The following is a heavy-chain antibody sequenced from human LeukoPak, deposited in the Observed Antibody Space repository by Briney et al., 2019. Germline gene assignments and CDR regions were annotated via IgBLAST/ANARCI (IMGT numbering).Heavy chain of an antibody. Sequence: PGGSLRLSCAASGFVFSNFVMHWVRQAPGKGLVWVSRIPTDDNPTNYADFVQGRFTISRDNAKNTVYLQMNNLRAEDTAVYYCARGTLKAAATDFDYWGQGTLVTVSS. CDR1: GFVFSNFV. CDR3: ARGTLKAAATDFDY. J-gene: IGHJ4*02. V-gene: IGHV3-74*01. D-gene: IGHD6-13*01. CDR2: IPTDDNPT.